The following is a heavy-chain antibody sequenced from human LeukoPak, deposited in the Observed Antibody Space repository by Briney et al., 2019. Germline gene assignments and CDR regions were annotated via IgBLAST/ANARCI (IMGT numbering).Heavy chain of an antibody. CDR2: IMFTFGTT. CDR3: ARIAYCGADCHAFDV. J-gene: IGHJ3*01. V-gene: IGHV1-69*13. D-gene: IGHD2-21*01. Sequence: SSVKVSCKASGGSFSKYGITWVRQAPGQGLEWMGGIMFTFGTTKYAQRFQGRVTISADESTSTAYMEVSSLRSEDTAVYYCARIAYCGADCHAFDVWGQGTMVIVSS. CDR1: GGSFSKYG.